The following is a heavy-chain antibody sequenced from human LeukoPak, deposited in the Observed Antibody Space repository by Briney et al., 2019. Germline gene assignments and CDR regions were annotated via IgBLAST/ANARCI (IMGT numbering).Heavy chain of an antibody. V-gene: IGHV1-3*03. Sequence: ASVKVSCKASGYTFTSYAMHWVRQAPGQRLEWMGWINAGNGNTKYSQEFQGRVTITRDTSASTAYMELSSLRSEDMAVYYCAAIQRISDYDFWSGYFHPWGQGTLVTVSS. CDR2: INAGNGNT. D-gene: IGHD3-3*01. CDR1: GYTFTSYA. CDR3: AAIQRISDYDFWSGYFHP. J-gene: IGHJ5*02.